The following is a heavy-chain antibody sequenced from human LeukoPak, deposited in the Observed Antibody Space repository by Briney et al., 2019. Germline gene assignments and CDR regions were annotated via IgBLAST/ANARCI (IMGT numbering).Heavy chain of an antibody. CDR3: AIGYSGYDIRGDY. CDR2: IIPIFGTA. Sequence: GASVKVSCKASGGTFSSYAISWVRQAPGQGLERMGGIIPIFGTANYAQKFQGRVTITADESTSTAYMELSSLRSEDTAVYYCAIGYSGYDIRGDYWGQGTLVTVSS. CDR1: GGTFSSYA. V-gene: IGHV1-69*13. D-gene: IGHD5-12*01. J-gene: IGHJ4*02.